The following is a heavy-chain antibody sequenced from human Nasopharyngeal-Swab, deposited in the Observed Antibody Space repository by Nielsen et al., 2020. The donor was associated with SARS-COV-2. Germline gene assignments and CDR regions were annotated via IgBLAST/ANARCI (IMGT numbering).Heavy chain of an antibody. J-gene: IGHJ4*02. V-gene: IGHV4-39*07. CDR3: ATSGIVPH. CDR1: GGSVSSGSYY. Sequence: SETLSLTCTVSGGSVSSGSYYWSWIRQPPGKGLEWIGEINHSGSTNYNPSLKSRVTISVDTSKNQFSLKLSSVTAADTAVYYCATSGIVPHWGQGTLVTVSS. D-gene: IGHD2-8*01. CDR2: INHSGST.